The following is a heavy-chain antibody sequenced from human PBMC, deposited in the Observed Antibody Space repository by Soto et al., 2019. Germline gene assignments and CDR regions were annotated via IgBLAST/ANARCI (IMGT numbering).Heavy chain of an antibody. Sequence: TLSLTCSVSGDSVSSDRYFWTCIRQPPGKGLEWIAYISYTGDTNYNPSLKSRVTISVDTSRNQFSLTLTSVTAADTAVYFCARIVVGATVDLWGQGSLVTVSS. CDR1: GDSVSSDRYF. CDR2: ISYTGDT. CDR3: ARIVVGATVDL. J-gene: IGHJ5*02. V-gene: IGHV4-61*01. D-gene: IGHD1-26*01.